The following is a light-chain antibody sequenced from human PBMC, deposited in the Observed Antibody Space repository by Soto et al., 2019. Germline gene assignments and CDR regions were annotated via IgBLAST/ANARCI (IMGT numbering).Light chain of an antibody. CDR3: QQYSSRWT. J-gene: IGKJ1*01. V-gene: IGKV1-5*03. Sequence: DIQMIQSPSTLSASVGDRVTITCRASQSISSWLAWYQQKPGKAPNLLIYKASSLESGVPSRFSGSVSGTEFTLTISSLQPDDSATYYCQQYSSRWTFGQGTKVEIK. CDR2: KAS. CDR1: QSISSW.